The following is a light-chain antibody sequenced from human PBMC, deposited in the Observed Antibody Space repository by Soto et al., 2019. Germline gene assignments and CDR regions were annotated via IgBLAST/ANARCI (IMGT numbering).Light chain of an antibody. Sequence: QSALTQPPSASGSPGQSVAISFTGNSSDVGGYNYVSWYQQHPGKAPKLMIYEVNKRPSGVPDRFSGSKSGNTASLTVSGLQAEDEADYYCSSYAGSSNVFGTGTKLTVL. CDR2: EVN. J-gene: IGLJ1*01. CDR3: SSYAGSSNV. CDR1: SSDVGGYNY. V-gene: IGLV2-8*01.